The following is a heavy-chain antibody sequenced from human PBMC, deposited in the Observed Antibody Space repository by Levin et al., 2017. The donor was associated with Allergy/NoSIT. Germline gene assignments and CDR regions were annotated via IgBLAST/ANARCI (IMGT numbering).Heavy chain of an antibody. CDR3: ARHRAARLFNSPVGLDY. V-gene: IGHV4-59*08. J-gene: IGHJ4*02. CDR1: GGSISSYY. D-gene: IGHD1-26*01. Sequence: SETLSLTCTVSGGSISSYYWSWIRQPPGKGLEWIGYIYYSGSTNYNPSLKSRVTISVDTSKNQFSLKLSSVTAADTAVYYCARHRAARLFNSPVGLDYWGQGTLVTVSS. CDR2: IYYSGST.